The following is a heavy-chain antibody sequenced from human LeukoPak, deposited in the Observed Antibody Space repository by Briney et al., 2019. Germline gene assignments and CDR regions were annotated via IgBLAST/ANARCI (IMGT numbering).Heavy chain of an antibody. CDR2: ISSSSSAT. CDR1: GSTFSSYS. CDR3: ASARDSSGYYSHDGFDI. Sequence: PGGSLRLSCAASGSTFSSYSMNWVRQAPGKGLEWVSYISSSSSATYYTDSLMGRFTISRDNAKNSLYLQMNSLRDEDTAVYYCASARDSSGYYSHDGFDIWGQGTVVTVSS. D-gene: IGHD3-22*01. V-gene: IGHV3-48*02. J-gene: IGHJ3*02.